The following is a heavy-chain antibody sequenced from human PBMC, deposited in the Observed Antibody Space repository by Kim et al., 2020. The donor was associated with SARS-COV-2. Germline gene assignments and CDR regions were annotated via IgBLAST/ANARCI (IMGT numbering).Heavy chain of an antibody. Sequence: SETLSLTCAIYGGSFSGYYWSWIRQPPGKGLEWIGEINHSEDSNYNPSLKSRLTISVDKSKNHFSLSLRSVTAADTAVYYCARGATGQQLAFVYWGQGTLVTLSS. D-gene: IGHD6-13*01. V-gene: IGHV4-34*01. J-gene: IGHJ4*02. CDR3: ARGATGQQLAFVY. CDR1: GGSFSGYY. CDR2: INHSEDS.